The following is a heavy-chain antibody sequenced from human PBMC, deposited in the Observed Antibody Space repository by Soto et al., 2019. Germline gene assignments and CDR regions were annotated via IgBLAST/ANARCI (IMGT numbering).Heavy chain of an antibody. D-gene: IGHD3-3*01. Sequence: QVQLVESGGGVVQPGRSLRLSCAASGFTFSSYDMHWVRQAPGKGLEWVALITYDGSNKYYADSVTGRFTISRGNSKNTLYLQMNSLRAEDTAVYYCIRRQYDFCDYWGQGTLVTVSS. J-gene: IGHJ4*02. V-gene: IGHV3-30*03. CDR3: IRRQYDFCDY. CDR2: ITYDGSNK. CDR1: GFTFSSYD.